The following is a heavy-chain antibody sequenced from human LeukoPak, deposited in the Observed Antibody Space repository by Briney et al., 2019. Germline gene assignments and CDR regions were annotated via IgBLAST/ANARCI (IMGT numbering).Heavy chain of an antibody. D-gene: IGHD3-10*01. V-gene: IGHV3-30-3*01. Sequence: GGSLRLSCAASGFTFSNYLMHWVRQAPGKGLEWVAVISYDGSNKYYADSVKGRFTISRDNSKNTLYLQMSSLRAEDTAVHYRARDTSAMVRGVIIAWNPDYWGQGTLVTVSS. CDR2: ISYDGSNK. J-gene: IGHJ4*02. CDR1: GFTFSNYL. CDR3: ARDTSAMVRGVIIAWNPDY.